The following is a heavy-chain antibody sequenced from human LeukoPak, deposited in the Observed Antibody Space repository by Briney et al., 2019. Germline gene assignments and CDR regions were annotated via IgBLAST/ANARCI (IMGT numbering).Heavy chain of an antibody. J-gene: IGHJ4*02. CDR3: ARAKLLRSGLWFDY. CDR2: IYYSGST. CDR1: GVSISSHY. D-gene: IGHD3-10*02. Sequence: NSSETLSLTCTVSGVSISSHYWSWLRQPPGKGLEWIGYIYYSGSTNYNPSLKSRVTISVDTSKNQFSLKLSSVTAADTAVYYCARAKLLRSGLWFDYGGQGTLVTVS. V-gene: IGHV4-59*11.